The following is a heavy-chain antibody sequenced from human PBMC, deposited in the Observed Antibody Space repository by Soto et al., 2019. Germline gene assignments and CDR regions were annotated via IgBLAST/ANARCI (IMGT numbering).Heavy chain of an antibody. CDR3: ARLVDNYGHYYFDY. CDR1: ADSISSSAYY. V-gene: IGHV4-31*03. J-gene: IGHJ4*02. D-gene: IGHD5-18*01. CDR2: IYYRGST. Sequence: SETLSLTCTVSADSISSSAYYWSWIRQHPEKGLEWMGYIYYRGSTYYNPSLKSRVSMSVDTSKNQFSLKLNSVTAADTAVYYCARLVDNYGHYYFDYWGQGILVTVS.